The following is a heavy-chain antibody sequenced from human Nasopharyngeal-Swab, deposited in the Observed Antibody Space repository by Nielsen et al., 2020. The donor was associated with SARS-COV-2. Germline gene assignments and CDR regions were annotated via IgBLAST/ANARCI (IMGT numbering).Heavy chain of an antibody. CDR3: ARGGGFLEWLHIDY. V-gene: IGHV1-69*04. Sequence: SVKVSCKASGGTFSSYAISWVRQAPGQGLEWMGRIIPILGIANYAQKFQGRVTITADKSTSTAYMELSSLRSEDTAVYYCARGGGFLEWLHIDYWGQGTLVTVSS. CDR1: GGTFSSYA. D-gene: IGHD3-3*01. J-gene: IGHJ4*02. CDR2: IIPILGIA.